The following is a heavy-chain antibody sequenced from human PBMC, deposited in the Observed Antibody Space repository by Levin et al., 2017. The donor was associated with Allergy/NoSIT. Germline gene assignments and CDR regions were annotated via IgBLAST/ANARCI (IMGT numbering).Heavy chain of an antibody. CDR1: GFTFSSYW. J-gene: IGHJ3*02. CDR2: TKQDGTEN. D-gene: IGHD2-8*02. V-gene: IGHV3-7*04. Sequence: GGSLRLSCAASGFTFSSYWMSWVRQAPGKGLEWVANTKQDGTENYYVDSVKGRFTISKDNPKNSVYLQMTSLRVEDTAVYYGARNWRSDFEIWGQGTVVTVSS. CDR3: ARNWRSDFEI.